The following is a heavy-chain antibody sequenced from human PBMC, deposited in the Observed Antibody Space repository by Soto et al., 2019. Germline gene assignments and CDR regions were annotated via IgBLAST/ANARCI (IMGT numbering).Heavy chain of an antibody. J-gene: IGHJ2*01. CDR3: AQEASGGRSKGSEFLVKRSSDL. V-gene: IGHV3-74*01. CDR2: ITSDGKSK. D-gene: IGHD2-15*01. Sequence: LWVSKSKGEGLVWVSRITSDGKSKAYAESVKGRFAISRDNAKNTLYLQMNGLTAEDTALFFRAQEASGGRSKGSEFLVKRSSDL.